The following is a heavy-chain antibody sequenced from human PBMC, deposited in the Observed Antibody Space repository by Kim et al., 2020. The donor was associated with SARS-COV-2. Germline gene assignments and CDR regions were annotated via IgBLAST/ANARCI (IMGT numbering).Heavy chain of an antibody. CDR3: AKGIWYQLLSPQYYYYYGMDV. Sequence: GGSLRLSCAASGFTFSSYAMSWVRQAPGKGLEWVSAISGSGGSTYYADSVKGRFTISRDNSKNTLYLQMNSLRAEDTAVYYCAKGIWYQLLSPQYYYYYGMDVWGQGTTVTVSS. J-gene: IGHJ6*02. CDR1: GFTFSSYA. V-gene: IGHV3-23*01. D-gene: IGHD2-2*01. CDR2: ISGSGGST.